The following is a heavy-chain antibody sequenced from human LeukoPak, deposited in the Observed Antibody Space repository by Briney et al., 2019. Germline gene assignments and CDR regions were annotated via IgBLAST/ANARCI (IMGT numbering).Heavy chain of an antibody. Sequence: GGYLRLSCAASGFTFSSYSMNWVRQAPGKGLEWVSSINSKSRYIYYADSLKGRFTNSRDNGKNSVYLQMNSLRAEDTAVYFCARADSSSSRLDCWGQGTLVTVSS. V-gene: IGHV3-21*01. J-gene: IGHJ4*02. CDR3: ARADSSSSRLDC. CDR2: INSKSRYI. CDR1: GFTFSSYS. D-gene: IGHD6-6*01.